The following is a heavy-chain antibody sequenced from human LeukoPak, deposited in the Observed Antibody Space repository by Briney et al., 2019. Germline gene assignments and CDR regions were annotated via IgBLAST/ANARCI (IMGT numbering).Heavy chain of an antibody. J-gene: IGHJ3*02. CDR1: GFTFSSYW. Sequence: AGSLRLSCAASGFTFSSYWMHWVRHAPGKGLVWVSLIRSDGSSTSYADSVKGRFTISRDNTKNTLYLQMNSLRAEDTAVYYCARDRGYAFDIWGQGTMVTVSS. CDR3: ARDRGYAFDI. CDR2: IRSDGSST. D-gene: IGHD3-22*01. V-gene: IGHV3-74*01.